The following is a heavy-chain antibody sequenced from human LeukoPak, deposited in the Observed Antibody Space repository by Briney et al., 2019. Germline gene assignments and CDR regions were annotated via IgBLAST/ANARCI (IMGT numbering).Heavy chain of an antibody. CDR1: GGSFSGYY. V-gene: IGHV4-34*01. CDR2: INHSGST. D-gene: IGHD6-19*01. Sequence: SETLSLTCAVYGGSFSGYYWSWIRQPPGKGLEWIGEINHSGSTNYNPSLKSRVTISVDTSKNQFSLKLSSVTAADTAVYYCARAGGSSAFNWFDPWGQGTLVTVSS. CDR3: ARAGGSSAFNWFDP. J-gene: IGHJ5*02.